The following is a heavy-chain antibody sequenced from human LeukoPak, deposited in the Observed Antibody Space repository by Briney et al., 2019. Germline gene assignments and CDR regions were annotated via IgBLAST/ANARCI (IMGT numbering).Heavy chain of an antibody. CDR3: ARDKEDIVVVPAANIHP. J-gene: IGHJ5*02. D-gene: IGHD2-2*01. V-gene: IGHV3-66*01. Sequence: GGSLRLSCATSGFTFSAYSMSWVRQAPGKGLEWVSFIYSGGSTHYSDSVKGRFTISRDNSKNTLYLQMNSLRAEDTAVYYCARDKEDIVVVPAANIHPWGQGTLVTVSS. CDR1: GFTFSAYS. CDR2: IYSGGST.